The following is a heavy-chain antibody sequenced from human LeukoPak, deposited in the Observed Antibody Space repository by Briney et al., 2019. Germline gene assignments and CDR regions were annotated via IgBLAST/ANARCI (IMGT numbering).Heavy chain of an antibody. Sequence: SVKVSCKAFGGTFSNYAFSWVRQAPGQGLEWMGRIIPILGIANYAQKFQGRVTITADKSTSTAYMELNSLRSEDTAVYYCAGDVVATSTGDYWGQGTLVTVSS. D-gene: IGHD5-12*01. J-gene: IGHJ4*02. CDR2: IIPILGIA. CDR1: GGTFSNYA. V-gene: IGHV1-69*04. CDR3: AGDVVATSTGDY.